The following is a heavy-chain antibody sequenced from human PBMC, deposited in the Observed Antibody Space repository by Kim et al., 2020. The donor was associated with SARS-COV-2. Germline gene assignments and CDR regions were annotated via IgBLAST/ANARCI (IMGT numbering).Heavy chain of an antibody. CDR1: GYTFTGYY. CDR3: ARASGLYYDFWSGYPGNFGEFDY. D-gene: IGHD3-3*01. J-gene: IGHJ4*02. Sequence: ASVKVSCKASGYTFTGYYMHWVRQAPGQGLEWMGWINPNSGGTNYAQKFQGRVTMTRDTSISTAYMELSRLRSDDTAVYYCARASGLYYDFWSGYPGNFGEFDYWGQGTLVTVSS. CDR2: INPNSGGT. V-gene: IGHV1-2*02.